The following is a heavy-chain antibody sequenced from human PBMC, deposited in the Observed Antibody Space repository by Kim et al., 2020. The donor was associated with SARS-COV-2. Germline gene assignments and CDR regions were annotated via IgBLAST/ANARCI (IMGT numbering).Heavy chain of an antibody. CDR2: ISYDGSNE. Sequence: GGSLRLSCAASGFTFSPYAMHWVRQAPGKGLEWVAVISYDGSNEYYADSVKGRFTISRDNSKSTLYLQMNSLRTEDTAVYYCARVKSSGWYSRYYWGQG. CDR3: ARVKSSGWYSRYY. CDR1: GFTFSPYA. D-gene: IGHD6-19*01. J-gene: IGHJ4*02. V-gene: IGHV3-30-3*01.